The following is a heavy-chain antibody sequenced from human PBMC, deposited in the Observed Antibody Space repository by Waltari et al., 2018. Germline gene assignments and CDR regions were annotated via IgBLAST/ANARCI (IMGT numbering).Heavy chain of an antibody. J-gene: IGHJ4*02. Sequence: QVQVVESGGGVVQPGRSLRLSCAASGFTFSSYGMHWVRQAPGKGLEWVAVIWYDGSNKYYADSVKGRFTISRDNSKNTVYLQMNSLRAEDTAVYYCARGITGTTHYFDYWGQGTLVTVSS. D-gene: IGHD1-7*01. CDR2: IWYDGSNK. CDR1: GFTFSSYG. CDR3: ARGITGTTHYFDY. V-gene: IGHV3-33*01.